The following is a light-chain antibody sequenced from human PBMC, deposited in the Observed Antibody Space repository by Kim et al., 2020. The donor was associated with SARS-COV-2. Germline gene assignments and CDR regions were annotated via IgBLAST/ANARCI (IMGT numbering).Light chain of an antibody. Sequence: DMVMTQSPLSLPVTPGEPASISCRSSQSLLQSSGNNYLNWYLQKPGQSPQLLIYLASYRASGVPDRFSGSGSGTDFTLTISRVEAEDVGVYYCMQALQSPLTFGGGTRVDIK. CDR2: LAS. V-gene: IGKV2-28*01. CDR3: MQALQSPLT. J-gene: IGKJ4*01. CDR1: QSLLQSSGNNY.